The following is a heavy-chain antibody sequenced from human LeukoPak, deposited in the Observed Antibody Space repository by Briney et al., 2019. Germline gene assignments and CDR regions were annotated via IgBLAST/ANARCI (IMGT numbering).Heavy chain of an antibody. D-gene: IGHD3-10*01. Sequence: SETLSLTCAVYGGSFSGYYWSWIRQPPGKGLEWIGEFIHSGSTNYNPSLKSRVTISVDTSKNQFSLKLSSVTAADTAVYYCARGKRYYYGSGSPYFDYWGQGTLVTVSS. J-gene: IGHJ4*02. V-gene: IGHV4-34*01. CDR1: GGSFSGYY. CDR3: ARGKRYYYGSGSPYFDY. CDR2: FIHSGST.